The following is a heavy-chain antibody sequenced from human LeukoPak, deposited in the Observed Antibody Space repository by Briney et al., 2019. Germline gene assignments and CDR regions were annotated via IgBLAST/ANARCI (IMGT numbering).Heavy chain of an antibody. J-gene: IGHJ4*02. CDR2: SSYSGSS. CDR3: ARSDTHHIHSSSWHFDY. CDR1: GGSVINTNW. Sequence: KPSGTLSLTCGVSGGSVINTNWWTWVRQPPGKGLEWIGYSSYSGSSNYNPSLKSRVTISVDTSKTQFSLYLNSVTAADTAVYYCARSDTHHIHSSSWHFDYWGQGTLVTVSS. V-gene: IGHV4-4*02. D-gene: IGHD6-13*01.